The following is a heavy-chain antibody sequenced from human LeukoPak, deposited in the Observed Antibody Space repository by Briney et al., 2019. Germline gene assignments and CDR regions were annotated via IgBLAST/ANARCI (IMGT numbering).Heavy chain of an antibody. CDR1: GFTFSSYG. V-gene: IGHV3-33*06. D-gene: IGHD1-26*01. J-gene: IGHJ4*02. CDR3: AKEKELLWYSGSSPLGY. Sequence: GRSLRLSCAASGFTFSSYGMHWVRQAPGKGLEWVAVIWYDGSNKYYADSVKGRFTISRDNSKNTLYLQMNSLRAEDTAVYYCAKEKELLWYSGSSPLGYWGQGTLVTVSS. CDR2: IWYDGSNK.